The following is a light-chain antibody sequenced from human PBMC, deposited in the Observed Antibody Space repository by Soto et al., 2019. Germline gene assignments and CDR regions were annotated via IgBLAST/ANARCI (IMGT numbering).Light chain of an antibody. CDR2: DAS. Sequence: EIVLIQSPATLTLAPGERATLSCRASQSVGSYLAWYQHKPGQAPRLLISDASNRATGIPARFSGSGSETDFTLTISSLEPEDSAVYYCQQRSNWPSLTFGGGTKVEIK. J-gene: IGKJ4*01. CDR1: QSVGSY. CDR3: QQRSNWPSLT. V-gene: IGKV3-11*01.